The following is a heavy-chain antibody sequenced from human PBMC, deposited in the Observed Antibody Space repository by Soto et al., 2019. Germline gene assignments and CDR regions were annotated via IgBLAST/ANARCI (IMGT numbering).Heavy chain of an antibody. CDR1: GYSFTSLD. CDR3: ARGVTAGVDY. V-gene: IGHV1-8*01. D-gene: IGHD1-26*01. J-gene: IGHJ4*02. CDR2: MQPSSGRT. Sequence: QVQLVQSGAEVREPGASVKVSCKASGYSFTSLDINRVRQTTGQGLEWMGWMQPSSGRTGYAQKFQGRVNMTRDTPINTAYMELSSLTSDDTAFYYCARGVTAGVDYWGQGTLVTVSS.